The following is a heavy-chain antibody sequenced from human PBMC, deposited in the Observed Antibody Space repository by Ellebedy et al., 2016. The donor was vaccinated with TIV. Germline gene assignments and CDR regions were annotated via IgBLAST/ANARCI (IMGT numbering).Heavy chain of an antibody. CDR2: VNQSGRT. J-gene: IGHJ4*02. D-gene: IGHD6-19*01. V-gene: IGHV4-34*01. CDR3: AEGRSGWYYFDY. Sequence: SETLSLTCAVYGGSFSGYYWSWVHQPPGKGLEWIGEVNQSGRTNYHPSLKSRVTISVDRSKNQFSLRLSSVTAADTAVYYCAEGRSGWYYFDYWGQGTLVTVSS. CDR1: GGSFSGYY.